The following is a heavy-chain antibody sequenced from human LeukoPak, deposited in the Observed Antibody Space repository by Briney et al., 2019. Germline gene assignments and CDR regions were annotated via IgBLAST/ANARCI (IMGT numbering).Heavy chain of an antibody. D-gene: IGHD1-26*01. J-gene: IGHJ6*03. CDR1: GFTFSSYW. Sequence: GGSLRLSCAASGFTFSSYWMSWVRQAPGKGLEWVANIKQDGSEKYYVDSVKGRFTISRDNAKNSLYLQINSLRAEDTAVYYCARDPYSGGYGDYYYYYMDVWGKGTTVTISS. V-gene: IGHV3-7*01. CDR2: IKQDGSEK. CDR3: ARDPYSGGYGDYYYYYMDV.